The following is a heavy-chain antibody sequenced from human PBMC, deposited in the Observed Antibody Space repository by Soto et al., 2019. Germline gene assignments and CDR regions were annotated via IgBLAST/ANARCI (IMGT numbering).Heavy chain of an antibody. D-gene: IGHD1-26*01. CDR3: ARRYGGNFDY. CDR2: IYYSGST. V-gene: IGHV4-59*01. J-gene: IGHJ4*02. CDR1: GGSIRSYY. Sequence: SETLSLTCTVSGGSIRSYYWSWIRQPPGKGLEWIGYIYYSGSTNYNPSLKSRVTISVDTSKNLFSLKLSSLTAADTAVYYCARRYGGNFDYWGQGTLVTVSS.